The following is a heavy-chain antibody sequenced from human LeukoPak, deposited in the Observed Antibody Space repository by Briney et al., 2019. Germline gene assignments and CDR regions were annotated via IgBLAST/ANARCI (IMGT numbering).Heavy chain of an antibody. CDR3: ARAGDGIQPALFDY. V-gene: IGHV1-69*06. D-gene: IGHD5-18*01. J-gene: IGHJ4*02. Sequence: SVKVSCKASGGTFSSYAISWVRQDPGQGLEWMGGIIPIFGTANYAQKFQGRVTITADKSTSTVYMELSSLRSEDTAVYYCARAGDGIQPALFDYWGQGTLVTVSS. CDR2: IIPIFGTA. CDR1: GGTFSSYA.